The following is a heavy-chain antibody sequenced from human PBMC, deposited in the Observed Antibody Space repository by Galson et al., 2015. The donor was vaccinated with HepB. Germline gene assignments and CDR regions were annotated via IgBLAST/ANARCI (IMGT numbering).Heavy chain of an antibody. D-gene: IGHD3-16*01. CDR1: GFTFSSYS. Sequence: SLRLSCAASGFTFSSYSTNWVRQAPGKGLEWVSSISSSSSYIYYADSVKGRFTISRDNAKNSLYLQMNSLRAEDTPVYYCAREEGGARDYWGQGTLVTVSS. J-gene: IGHJ4*02. CDR3: AREEGGARDY. CDR2: ISSSSSYI. V-gene: IGHV3-21*01.